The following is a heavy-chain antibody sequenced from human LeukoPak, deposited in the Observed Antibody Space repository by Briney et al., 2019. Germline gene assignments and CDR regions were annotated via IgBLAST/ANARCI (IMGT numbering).Heavy chain of an antibody. V-gene: IGHV3-30*02. D-gene: IGHD4-17*01. CDR3: AKQILVTVTTGFDY. J-gene: IGHJ4*02. Sequence: GGSLRLSCVASGFTFSSYGMHWVRQAPGKGLEWVALIQYDGNNKYFADSVKGRFTISRDNSKNTLYLQMNSLTAEDTAVYYCAKQILVTVTTGFDYWGQGTLVTVSS. CDR2: IQYDGNNK. CDR1: GFTFSSYG.